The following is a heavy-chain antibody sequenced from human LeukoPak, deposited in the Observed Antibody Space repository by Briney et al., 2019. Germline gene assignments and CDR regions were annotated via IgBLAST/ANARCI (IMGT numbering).Heavy chain of an antibody. CDR1: GFTFTSFS. Sequence: GGSLRLSCAASGFTFTSFSMNWVRQAPGQGLEWVSSISSSTIYTYYADSVKGRFTISRDNAKNSLYLQMNSLRAEDTAVYYCARGGSGNWNAPFDYWGQRTLVTVSS. CDR3: ARGGSGNWNAPFDY. CDR2: ISSSTIYT. D-gene: IGHD1-1*01. J-gene: IGHJ4*02. V-gene: IGHV3-21*01.